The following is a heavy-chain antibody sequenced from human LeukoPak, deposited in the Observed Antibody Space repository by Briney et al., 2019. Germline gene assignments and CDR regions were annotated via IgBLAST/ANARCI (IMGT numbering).Heavy chain of an antibody. CDR1: GGTFSSYA. D-gene: IGHD3-10*01. J-gene: IGHJ6*02. Sequence: ASVKVSCKASGGTFSSYAISWVRQAPGQGLEWMGRMNPNSGNTGYAQKFQGRVTMTRNTSISTAYMELSSLRSEDTAVYYCVRFGEFYYYYGTDVWGQGTTVNVSS. CDR3: VRFGEFYYYYGTDV. V-gene: IGHV1-8*02. CDR2: MNPNSGNT.